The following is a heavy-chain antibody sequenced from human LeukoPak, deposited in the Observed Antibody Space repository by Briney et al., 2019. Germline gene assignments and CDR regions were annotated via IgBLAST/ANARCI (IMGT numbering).Heavy chain of an antibody. D-gene: IGHD6-13*01. Sequence: GGSLRLSCAASGFTFDDYSMNWVRQAPGKGLEWVSSINSRSNDIYYADSVKGRFTISRDNAKNSLYLQMNSLRAEDTAVYYCAREGRAYRYSSSWYPTPSWFDPWGQGTLVTVSS. CDR3: AREGRAYRYSSSWYPTPSWFDP. V-gene: IGHV3-21*06. J-gene: IGHJ5*02. CDR1: GFTFDDYS. CDR2: INSRSNDI.